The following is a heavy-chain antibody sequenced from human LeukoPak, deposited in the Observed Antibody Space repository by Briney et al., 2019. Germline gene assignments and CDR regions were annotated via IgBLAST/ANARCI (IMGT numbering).Heavy chain of an antibody. D-gene: IGHD3-22*01. CDR3: ARSYYYDGSGYRIWRWADAFDI. V-gene: IGHV4-39*01. CDR1: GGSISSSSYY. J-gene: IGHJ3*02. CDR2: MYYSGST. Sequence: SETLSLTCTVSGGSISSSSYYWGWIRQPPGKGLEWIGSMYYSGSTYYNPSPKSRVTISVDTSKNQFSLKLSSVTAADTAVYYCARSYYYDGSGYRIWRWADAFDIWGQGTMVTVSS.